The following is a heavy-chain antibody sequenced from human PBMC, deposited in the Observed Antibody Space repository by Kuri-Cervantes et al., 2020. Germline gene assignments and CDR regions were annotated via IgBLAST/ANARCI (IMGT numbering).Heavy chain of an antibody. J-gene: IGHJ5*02. D-gene: IGHD3-10*01. CDR3: ARDRGPTSGFDP. CDR1: GFTFSDYY. V-gene: IGHV3-21*01. CDR2: ISSSSSYI. Sequence: GESLKISCAASGFTFSDYYMNWVRQAPGKGVEWVSSISSSSSYIYYADSVKGRFTISRDNAKNSLYLQMNSLRAEDTAVYYCARDRGPTSGFDPWGQGTPVTVSS.